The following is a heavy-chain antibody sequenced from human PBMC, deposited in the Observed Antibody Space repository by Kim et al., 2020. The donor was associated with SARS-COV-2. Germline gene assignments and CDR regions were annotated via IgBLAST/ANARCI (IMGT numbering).Heavy chain of an antibody. CDR1: GFTLSNYA. Sequence: GGSLRLSCAASGFTLSNYAMNWVRQAPGRGLEWVSTISASGGSTSYADSVKGRFTNSRDNSKNTLFLQMNSLRPDDTAVYYCAKGYSGNYFSAFDIWGQGTRVTVSS. D-gene: IGHD1-26*01. V-gene: IGHV3-23*01. J-gene: IGHJ3*02. CDR3: AKGYSGNYFSAFDI. CDR2: ISASGGST.